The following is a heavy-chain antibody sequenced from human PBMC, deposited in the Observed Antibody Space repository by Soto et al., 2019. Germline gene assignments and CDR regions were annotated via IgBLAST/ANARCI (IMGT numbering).Heavy chain of an antibody. CDR3: ALTHGGEFHH. CDR1: GFSLTTVGVG. CDR2: IYWNDDR. V-gene: IGHV2-5*01. D-gene: IGHD2-15*01. J-gene: IGHJ4*02. Sequence: QISLKESGPTLVKPTQTLTLTCAFSGFSLTTVGVGVGWIRQPPGKTLEWLAVIYWNDDRRYSPSLKSRPIITKDTSKSQVVLTMTNMDPVDTGAYYCALTHGGEFHHWGQGTLVTVSS.